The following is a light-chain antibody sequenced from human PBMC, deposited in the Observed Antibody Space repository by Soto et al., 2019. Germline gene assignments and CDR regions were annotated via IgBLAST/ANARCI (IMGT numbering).Light chain of an antibody. J-gene: IGKJ2*01. CDR1: QGVSSNY. Sequence: EIVLTQSPGSLSSSPGERATLSCRASQGVSSNYLAWYQQKPGQAPRLLIYAASSRATDIPDRFSGSGSGTDFTLTISRLEPEDSAVYSCQQYGTSPHTFGQGTKVDIK. V-gene: IGKV3-20*01. CDR3: QQYGTSPHT. CDR2: AAS.